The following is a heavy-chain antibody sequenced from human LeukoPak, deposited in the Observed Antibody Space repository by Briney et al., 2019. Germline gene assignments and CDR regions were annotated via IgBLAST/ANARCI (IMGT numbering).Heavy chain of an antibody. J-gene: IGHJ6*02. Sequence: GGSLRLSCAASGFTFSSYGMHWVRQAPGKGLEWMGGFHREDGDKIYAQNFQGRFTLTKDTSTDTAYMELSTLRSEDTAVYYCATAGLMGPTYFGLFVWGQGTTVTVSS. CDR3: ATAGLMGPTYFGLFV. CDR1: GFTFSSYG. CDR2: FHREDGDK. D-gene: IGHD2-8*01. V-gene: IGHV1-24*01.